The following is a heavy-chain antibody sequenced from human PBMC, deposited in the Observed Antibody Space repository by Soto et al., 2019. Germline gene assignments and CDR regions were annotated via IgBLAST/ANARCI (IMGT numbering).Heavy chain of an antibody. CDR1: GYTFTSYY. D-gene: IGHD3-16*02. CDR2: INPSGGST. V-gene: IGHV1-46*01. J-gene: IGHJ4*02. Sequence: ASVKVSCKASGYTFTSYYMHWVRQAPGQGLEWMGIINPSGGSTSYAQKFQGRVTMTRDTSTSTVYMELSSLRSEDTAVYYCARSSDYVWGSYHPRYFDYWGQGTLVTVSS. CDR3: ARSSDYVWGSYHPRYFDY.